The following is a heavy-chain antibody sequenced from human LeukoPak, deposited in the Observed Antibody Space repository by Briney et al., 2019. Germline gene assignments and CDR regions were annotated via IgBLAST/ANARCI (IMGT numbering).Heavy chain of an antibody. CDR2: IYYSGST. CDR3: ARGIAARRTPTRAPNYYMDV. V-gene: IGHV4-31*03. CDR1: GGSISSGGYY. J-gene: IGHJ6*03. Sequence: PSQTLSLTCTVSGGSISSGGYYWSWIRQHPGKGLEWIGYIYYSGSTYYNPSLKSRVTISVDTSKNQFSLKLSSVTAADTAVYYCARGIAARRTPTRAPNYYMDVWGKGTTVTVSS. D-gene: IGHD6-6*01.